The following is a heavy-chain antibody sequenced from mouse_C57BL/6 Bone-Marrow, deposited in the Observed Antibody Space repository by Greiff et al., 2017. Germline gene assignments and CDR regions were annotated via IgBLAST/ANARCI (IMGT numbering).Heavy chain of an antibody. J-gene: IGHJ2*01. Sequence: QVQLQQPGAELVRPGTSVKLSCKASGYTFTSYWMHWVKQRPGQGLEWIGVIDPSDSYTNYNQKFKGKATLTVDTSSSTAYMQRSSLTSEDSAVYYCARDERGDYWGQGTTLTVSS. CDR3: ARDERGDY. CDR1: GYTFTSYW. V-gene: IGHV1-59*01. CDR2: IDPSDSYT.